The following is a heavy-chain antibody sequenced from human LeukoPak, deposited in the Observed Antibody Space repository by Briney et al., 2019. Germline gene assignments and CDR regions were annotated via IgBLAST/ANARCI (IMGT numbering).Heavy chain of an antibody. J-gene: IGHJ6*03. CDR2: ISGSGGST. Sequence: PGGSLRLSCAASGFTFSSYAMSWVRQAPGKGLEWVSAISGSGGSTYYADSVKGRFTISRDNSKNTLYLQMNSLRAEDTAVYYCARRISKEEYVVGYMDVWGKGTTVTVSS. CDR3: ARRISKEEYVVGYMDV. D-gene: IGHD2-2*01. CDR1: GFTFSSYA. V-gene: IGHV3-23*01.